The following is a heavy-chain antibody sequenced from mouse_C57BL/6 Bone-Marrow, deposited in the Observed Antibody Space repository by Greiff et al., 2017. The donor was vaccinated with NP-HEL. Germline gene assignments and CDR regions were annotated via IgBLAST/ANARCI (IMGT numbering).Heavy chain of an antibody. CDR3: ANGYYYGSSCYWYFDV. CDR1: GYTFTDYY. J-gene: IGHJ1*03. D-gene: IGHD1-1*01. V-gene: IGHV1-26*01. CDR2: INPNNGGT. Sequence: VQLQQSGPELVKPGASVKISCKASGYTFTDYYMNWVKQSHGKSLEWIGDINPNNGGTSYNQKFKGKATLTVDKSSSTAYMELRSLTSEDSAVYYCANGYYYGSSCYWYFDVWGTGTTVTVSS.